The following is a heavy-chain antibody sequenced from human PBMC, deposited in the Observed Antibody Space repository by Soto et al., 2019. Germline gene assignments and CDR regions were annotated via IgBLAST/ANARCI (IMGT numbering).Heavy chain of an antibody. D-gene: IGHD3-22*01. Sequence: GGSLRLSWAASGFPFTNAWINWVRQAPGKGLEWVGRIKSKTDGGTTDYAEPVKGRFAISRDDSNNMVYLQMNSLKIEDTAVYYCTTDSYSTIIIVRFDYWGHGTLVTVSS. CDR1: GFPFTNAW. V-gene: IGHV3-15*07. J-gene: IGHJ4*01. CDR3: TTDSYSTIIIVRFDY. CDR2: IKSKTDGGTT.